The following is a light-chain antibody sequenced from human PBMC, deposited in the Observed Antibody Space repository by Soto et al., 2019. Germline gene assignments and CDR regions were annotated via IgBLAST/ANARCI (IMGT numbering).Light chain of an antibody. CDR3: QSYDSSLSGSGV. J-gene: IGLJ1*01. CDR1: SSNIXAGYD. CDR2: GNS. Sequence: QSVLTQPPSVSGAPGXXXXXXXTGSSSNIXAGYDVHWYQQLPGTAPKLLIYGNSNRPSGVPDRFSGSKSGTSASLAITGLQAEDEADYYCQSYDSSLSGSGVFGTGTKLTVL. V-gene: IGLV1-40*01.